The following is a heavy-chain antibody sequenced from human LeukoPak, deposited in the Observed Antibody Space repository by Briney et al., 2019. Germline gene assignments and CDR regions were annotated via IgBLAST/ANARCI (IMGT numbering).Heavy chain of an antibody. CDR1: AFSLSAYN. J-gene: IGHJ6*02. CDR3: GRDPDRLLIFGLDV. Sequence: PGGSLRLSCAASAFSLSAYNMNWVRQAPGKGLEWVSSISYTGTYIYYADSVKGRFTISRDNSKDTVYMQMNSLRPEDSAVYLCGRDPDRLLIFGLDVWGQGTTVIVSS. D-gene: IGHD3-3*01. V-gene: IGHV3-21*06. CDR2: ISYTGTYI.